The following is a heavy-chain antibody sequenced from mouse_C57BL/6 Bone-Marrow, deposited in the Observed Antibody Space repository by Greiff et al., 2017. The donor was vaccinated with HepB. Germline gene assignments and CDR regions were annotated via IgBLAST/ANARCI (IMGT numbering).Heavy chain of an antibody. Sequence: EVHLVESGGGLVKPGGSLKLSCAASGFTFSSYAMSWVRQTPEKRLEWVATISDGGSYTYYPDNVKGRFTISRDNAKNNLYLQMSHLKSEDTAMYYCARGWRGLTGVTYFDVWGTGTTVTVSS. J-gene: IGHJ1*03. V-gene: IGHV5-4*01. CDR3: ARGWRGLTGVTYFDV. CDR1: GFTFSSYA. CDR2: ISDGGSYT. D-gene: IGHD4-1*01.